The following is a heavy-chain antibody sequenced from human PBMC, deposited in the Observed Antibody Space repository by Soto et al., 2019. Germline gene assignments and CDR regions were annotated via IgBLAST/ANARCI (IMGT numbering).Heavy chain of an antibody. CDR1: GLTFSDYA. D-gene: IGHD4-17*01. V-gene: IGHV3-30-3*01. J-gene: IGHJ5*02. Sequence: QVQLVESGGGVVQPGRSLRLSCAASGLTFSDYAMHWVRQAPGKGLEWVAVTSYDGSKKYYADSVKGRFTISRDNSKNTRYLQMNSRRAEDAAVYYGARGGAVRWGFDPWGQGTRVTVSS. CDR3: ARGGAVRWGFDP. CDR2: TSYDGSKK.